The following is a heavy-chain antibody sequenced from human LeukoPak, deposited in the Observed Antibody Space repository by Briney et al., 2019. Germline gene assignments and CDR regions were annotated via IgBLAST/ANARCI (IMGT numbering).Heavy chain of an antibody. CDR1: GFTFSSYG. CDR3: ARDRDYYDRRHYYYTGYFQH. V-gene: IGHV3-33*01. Sequence: PGRSLRLSCAASGFTFSSYGVHWVRQAPGKGLEWVAVIWYDGTNKYYADSVKGRFTISRDNSKNTLYLQMNSLRAEDTAVYYCARDRDYYDRRHYYYTGYFQHWGQGTLVTVSS. J-gene: IGHJ1*01. D-gene: IGHD3-22*01. CDR2: IWYDGTNK.